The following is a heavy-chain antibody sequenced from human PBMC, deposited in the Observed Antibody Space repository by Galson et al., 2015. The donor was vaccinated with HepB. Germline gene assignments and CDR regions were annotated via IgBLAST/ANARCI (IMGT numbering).Heavy chain of an antibody. Sequence: QSGAEVKKPGESLRISCKASGYSFTSYAINWVRQAPGQGLEWMGWINTNTGNPTYAQGFTGRFVFSLDTSVSTAYLQISSLKAEDTAVYYCAKGLGGYDLGYFDCWGQGTLVTVSS. J-gene: IGHJ4*02. CDR3: AKGLGGYDLGYFDC. V-gene: IGHV7-4-1*02. CDR1: GYSFTSYA. D-gene: IGHD5-12*01. CDR2: INTNTGNP.